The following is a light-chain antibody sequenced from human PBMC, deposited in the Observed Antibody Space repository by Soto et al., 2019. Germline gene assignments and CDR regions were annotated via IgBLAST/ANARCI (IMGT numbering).Light chain of an antibody. Sequence: EIVLTQSPGSLSLCPGESATLSCRASQSVGRNYLAWFQHKPGQAPRLLIYNASTRATGVPDRFSGSGSGTDFTLTISRLEPEDFALYYCHQYDNSPLTCGGGTKVDIK. J-gene: IGKJ4*01. CDR3: HQYDNSPLT. CDR2: NAS. V-gene: IGKV3-20*01. CDR1: QSVGRNY.